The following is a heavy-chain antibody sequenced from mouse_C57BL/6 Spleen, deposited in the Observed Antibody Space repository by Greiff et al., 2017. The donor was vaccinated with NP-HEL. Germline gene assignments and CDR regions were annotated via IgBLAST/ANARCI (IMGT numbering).Heavy chain of an antibody. CDR2: IYPGDGDT. V-gene: IGHV1-80*01. CDR1: GYAFSSYW. Sequence: VKLVESGAELVKPGASVKISCKASGYAFSSYWMNWVKQRPGKGLEWIGQIYPGDGDTNYNGKFKGKATLTADKSSSTAYMQLSSLTSEDSAVYFCARGGANWDAMDYWGQGTSVTVSS. J-gene: IGHJ4*01. CDR3: ARGGANWDAMDY. D-gene: IGHD4-1*01.